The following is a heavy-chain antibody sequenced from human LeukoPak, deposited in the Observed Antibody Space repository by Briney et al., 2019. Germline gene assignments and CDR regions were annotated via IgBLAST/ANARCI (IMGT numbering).Heavy chain of an antibody. CDR2: IYYSGST. J-gene: IGHJ4*02. CDR3: ASAMAEEDIDY. V-gene: IGHV4-61*01. CDR1: GGSVSSGSYY. D-gene: IGHD5-18*01. Sequence: PSETLSLTCTVSGGSVSSGSYYWSWIRQPPGKGLEWIGYIYYSGSTNYNPSLKSRVTISVDTSKNQFSLKLSSVTAADTAVYYCASAMAEEDIDYWGQGTLVTVSS.